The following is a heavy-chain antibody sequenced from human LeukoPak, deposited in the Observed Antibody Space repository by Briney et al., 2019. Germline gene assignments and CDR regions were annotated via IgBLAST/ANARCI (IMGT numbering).Heavy chain of an antibody. CDR1: GGTFSSYA. CDR2: IIPIFGTA. D-gene: IGHD3-10*01. CDR3: AREIYGSGSYRYGMDV. Sequence: SVKVSCKASGGTFSSYAISWVRQAPGQGLEWMGGIIPIFGTANYAQKFQGRVTITADESTSTAYMGLSSLRSEDTAVYYCAREIYGSGSYRYGMDVWGQGTTVTVSS. J-gene: IGHJ6*02. V-gene: IGHV1-69*13.